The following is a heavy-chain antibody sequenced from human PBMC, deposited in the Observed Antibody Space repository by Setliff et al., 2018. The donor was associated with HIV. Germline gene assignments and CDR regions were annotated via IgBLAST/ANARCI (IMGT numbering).Heavy chain of an antibody. D-gene: IGHD3-3*01. CDR3: ARTQQDTIFGVVTFYY. Sequence: SETLSLTCTVSGGSISSSGPGYYWGWVRQPPGGGLEWIGSVDYSGRSYYNPALRSRVTISVDTSKNQVSLRLISMTAADTAVYYCARTQQDTIFGVVTFYYWGQGKLVTVSS. CDR2: VDYSGRS. V-gene: IGHV4-39*01. J-gene: IGHJ4*02. CDR1: GGSISSSGPGYY.